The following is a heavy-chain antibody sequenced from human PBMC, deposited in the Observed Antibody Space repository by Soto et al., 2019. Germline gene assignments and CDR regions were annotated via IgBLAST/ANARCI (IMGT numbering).Heavy chain of an antibody. CDR3: ARDPYNYYGMDV. CDR1: GFTFSSYS. Sequence: GGSLRLSCAASGFTFSSYSMNWVRQAPGKGLEWVSSISSSSSYIFYAESVKGRFTISRDNAKNSLYLQMNSLRAEDTAVYYCARDPYNYYGMDVWGQGTTVTVSS. V-gene: IGHV3-21*01. J-gene: IGHJ6*02. D-gene: IGHD1-20*01. CDR2: ISSSSSYI.